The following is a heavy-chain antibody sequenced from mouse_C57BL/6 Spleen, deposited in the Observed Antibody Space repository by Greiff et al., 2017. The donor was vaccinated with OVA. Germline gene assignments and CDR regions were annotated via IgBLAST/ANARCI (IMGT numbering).Heavy chain of an antibody. V-gene: IGHV1-26*01. CDR2: INPNNGGP. CDR1: GYTFTDYY. Sequence: VQLQQSGPELVKPGASVKISCKASGYTFTDYYMNWVKQSHGKSLEWIGDINPNNGGPSYNQKFKGKATLTVAKSSSTAYMELRSLTSEDSAVYYCARERAPEVFDYWGQGTTLTVSS. CDR3: ARERAPEVFDY. J-gene: IGHJ2*01.